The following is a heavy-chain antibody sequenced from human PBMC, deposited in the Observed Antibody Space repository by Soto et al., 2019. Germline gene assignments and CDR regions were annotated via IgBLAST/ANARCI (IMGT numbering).Heavy chain of an antibody. V-gene: IGHV3-33*01. J-gene: IGHJ6*02. CDR3: ARDSPLYYYGSGSYPIYYYYGMDV. D-gene: IGHD3-10*01. CDR2: IWYDGSNK. Sequence: GGSLRLSCAASGFTFSSYGMHWVRQAPGKGLEWVAVIWYDGSNKYYADSVKGRFTISRDNSKNTLYLQMNSLRAEDTAVYYCARDSPLYYYGSGSYPIYYYYGMDVWGQGTTVTVSS. CDR1: GFTFSSYG.